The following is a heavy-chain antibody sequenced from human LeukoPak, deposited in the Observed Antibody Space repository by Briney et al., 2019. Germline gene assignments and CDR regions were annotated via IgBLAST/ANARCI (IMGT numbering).Heavy chain of an antibody. Sequence: SETPSLTCAVYGGSFSGYYWSWIRQPPGKGLEWIGEINHSGSTNYNPSLKSRVTISVDTSKNQFSLKLSSVTAADTAVYYCARGAIRPGYWGQGTLVTVSS. V-gene: IGHV4-34*01. D-gene: IGHD5-24*01. CDR1: GGSFSGYY. CDR2: INHSGST. J-gene: IGHJ4*02. CDR3: ARGAIRPGY.